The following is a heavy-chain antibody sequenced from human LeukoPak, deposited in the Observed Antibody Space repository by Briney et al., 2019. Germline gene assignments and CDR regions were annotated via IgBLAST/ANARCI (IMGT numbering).Heavy chain of an antibody. J-gene: IGHJ3*02. D-gene: IGHD6-13*01. V-gene: IGHV4-59*01. CDR3: ARDAGYSSSWDHAFDI. CDR2: IYYSGST. CDR1: GGSISSYY. Sequence: SETLPLTCTVSGGSISSYYWSWIRQPPGKGLEWIGYIYYSGSTNYNPSLKSRVTISVDTSKNQFSLKLSSVTAADTAVYYCARDAGYSSSWDHAFDIWGQGTMVTVSS.